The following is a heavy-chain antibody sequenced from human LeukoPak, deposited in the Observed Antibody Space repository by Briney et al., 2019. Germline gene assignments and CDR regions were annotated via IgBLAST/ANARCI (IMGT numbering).Heavy chain of an antibody. CDR1: GYTFARYP. V-gene: IGHV7-4-1*02. J-gene: IGHJ4*02. CDR2: INTNTGSP. Sequence: ASVKVSCKTSGYTFARYPIHWVRQAPGRGLEWMGWINTNTGSPTYAQAFAGRFVFSLDTSVTTAYLQISSLRSAGTAVYYCARVGRLDYGDYLAHWGPGNRITVSS. D-gene: IGHD4-17*01. CDR3: ARVGRLDYGDYLAH.